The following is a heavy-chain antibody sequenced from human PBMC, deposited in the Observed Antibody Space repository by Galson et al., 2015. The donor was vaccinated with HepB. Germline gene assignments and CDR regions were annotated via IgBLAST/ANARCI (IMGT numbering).Heavy chain of an antibody. CDR1: GFTFSSYA. V-gene: IGHV3-30-3*01. J-gene: IGHJ6*02. D-gene: IGHD5-18*01. CDR3: ARDPTLTRGWIQLWMVSGGMDV. CDR2: ISYDGSNK. Sequence: SLRLSCAASGFTFSSYAMHWVRQAPGKGLEWVAVISYDGSNKYYADSVKGRFTISRDNSKNTLYLQMNSLRAEDTAVYYCARDPTLTRGWIQLWMVSGGMDVWGQGTTVTVSS.